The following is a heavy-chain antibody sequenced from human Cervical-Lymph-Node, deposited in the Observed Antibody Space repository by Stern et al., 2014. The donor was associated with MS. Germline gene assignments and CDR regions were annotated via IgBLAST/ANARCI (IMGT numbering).Heavy chain of an antibody. CDR2: ISTYNGKT. Sequence: QVQLVQSGPEVKKPGASVTVSCKASGYKFNSYGINWVRQAPGQGLEWMGRISTYNGKTDYAQKIQGRVTMTTDTSTGTAYMELRSLRSDDTAVYYCARTNPLRFGNFHGIDVWGQGTTVIVSS. V-gene: IGHV1-18*01. CDR3: ARTNPLRFGNFHGIDV. J-gene: IGHJ6*02. CDR1: GYKFNSYG. D-gene: IGHD3-3*01.